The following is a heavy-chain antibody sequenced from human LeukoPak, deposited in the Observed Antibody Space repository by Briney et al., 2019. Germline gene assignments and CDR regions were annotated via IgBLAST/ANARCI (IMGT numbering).Heavy chain of an antibody. Sequence: PGGSLRLSCAVSGFTLSSNFMSWVRQAPGKGPEWVSVIYTSGITYYADSVRGRFTISRDNSKNTLYLQMDSLTANDTAVYYCAREDAGGTYSFDYWGQGTLVTVSS. CDR1: GFTLSSNF. CDR3: AREDAGGTYSFDY. D-gene: IGHD1-26*01. CDR2: IYTSGIT. J-gene: IGHJ4*02. V-gene: IGHV3-66*01.